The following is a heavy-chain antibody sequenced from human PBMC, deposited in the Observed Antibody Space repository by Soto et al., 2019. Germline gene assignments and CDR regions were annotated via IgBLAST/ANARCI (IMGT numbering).Heavy chain of an antibody. CDR3: ARGGVAVAGTLWFDP. V-gene: IGHV4-59*01. Sequence: QVQLQESGPGLVKPSETLSLTCTVSGGSISSYYWSWIRQPPGKGLEWIGYIYYSGSTNYNPSLKSRVTISVDTSKNQFPRKLSSVTAADTAVYYCARGGVAVAGTLWFDPWGQGTLVTVSS. CDR1: GGSISSYY. CDR2: IYYSGST. J-gene: IGHJ5*02. D-gene: IGHD6-19*01.